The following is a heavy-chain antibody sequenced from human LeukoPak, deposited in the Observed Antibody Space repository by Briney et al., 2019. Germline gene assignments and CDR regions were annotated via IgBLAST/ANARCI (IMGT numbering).Heavy chain of an antibody. D-gene: IGHD6-19*01. V-gene: IGHV4-39*02. CDR3: AREYSSAYDY. Sequence: SETLSLTCTVSGGSITNSYYWGWIRQPPGKGLEWIGSIYYSGTTYQNPSLRSRVTISVDTSKNQFSLHLNSVTPEDTAVYYCAREYSSAYDYWGQGTLVTVSS. J-gene: IGHJ4*02. CDR2: IYYSGTT. CDR1: GGSITNSYY.